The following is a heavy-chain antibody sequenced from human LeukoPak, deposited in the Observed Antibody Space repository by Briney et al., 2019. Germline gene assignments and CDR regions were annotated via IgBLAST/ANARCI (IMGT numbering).Heavy chain of an antibody. J-gene: IGHJ4*02. CDR3: ARTFYEQMPHFDF. Sequence: GASVKVSCKASGYIFTSYYMHWVRHAPPQRPHTKGIINPSDGTTTYAQKFQGRVTMTRDMSTSTVYMDLSSLRSDDTAVYYCARTFYEQMPHFDFWGQGTLVTVSS. V-gene: IGHV1-46*01. D-gene: IGHD3-16*01. CDR2: INPSDGTT. CDR1: GYIFTSYY.